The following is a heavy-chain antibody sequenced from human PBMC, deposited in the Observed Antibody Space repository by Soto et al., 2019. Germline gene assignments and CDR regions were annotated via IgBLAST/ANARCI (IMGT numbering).Heavy chain of an antibody. Sequence: TGGSLRLSCAASGFTFSSYGMHWVRQAPGKGLEWVAVISYDGSNKYYADSVKGRFTISRDNSKNTLYLQMNSLRAEDTAVYYCAKVLEQQLIPYYYYYGMDVWGQGTTVTVSS. CDR3: AKVLEQQLIPYYYYYGMDV. V-gene: IGHV3-30*18. CDR1: GFTFSSYG. D-gene: IGHD6-13*01. CDR2: ISYDGSNK. J-gene: IGHJ6*02.